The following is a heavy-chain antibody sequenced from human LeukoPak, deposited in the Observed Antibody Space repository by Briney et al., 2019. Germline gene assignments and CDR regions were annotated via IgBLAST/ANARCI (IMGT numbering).Heavy chain of an antibody. CDR2: ISYDGSNK. Sequence: GGSLRLSCAASGFTFSRYAMHWVRQAPGKGLEWVAVISYDGSNKYYADSVKGRFTISRDNSKNTLYLQMNSLRAEDTAVYYCATWHDSSGLDIWGQGTMVTVSS. V-gene: IGHV3-30-3*01. CDR3: ATWHDSSGLDI. J-gene: IGHJ3*02. CDR1: GFTFSRYA. D-gene: IGHD3-22*01.